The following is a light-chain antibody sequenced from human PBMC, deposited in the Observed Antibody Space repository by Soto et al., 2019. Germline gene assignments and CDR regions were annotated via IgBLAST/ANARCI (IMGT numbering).Light chain of an antibody. V-gene: IGKV3-20*01. Sequence: EIVLTQSPGTLSLSPGERATLSCRASQSVTSNYLAWYQQKPGQAPRLLIYGASSRATGIPDRFSGSGSGTDFTLTISRLDPEDFAVYYCQQYAASPRTFGQGTTVEVK. CDR1: QSVTSNY. CDR2: GAS. CDR3: QQYAASPRT. J-gene: IGKJ1*01.